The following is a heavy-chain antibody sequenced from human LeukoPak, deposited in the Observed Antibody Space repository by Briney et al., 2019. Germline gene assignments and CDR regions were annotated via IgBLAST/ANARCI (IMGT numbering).Heavy chain of an antibody. V-gene: IGHV1-69*05. CDR1: GGTFSSYA. J-gene: IGHJ4*02. Sequence: ASVKVSCKASGGTFSSYAISWVRQAPGQGLEWMGGIIPIFGTANYAQKFQGRVTMTRDMSTSTVYMELSSLRSEDTAVYYCARDLGGYDSSGYYYKLSFDYWGQGTLVTVSS. CDR2: IIPIFGTA. D-gene: IGHD3-22*01. CDR3: ARDLGGYDSSGYYYKLSFDY.